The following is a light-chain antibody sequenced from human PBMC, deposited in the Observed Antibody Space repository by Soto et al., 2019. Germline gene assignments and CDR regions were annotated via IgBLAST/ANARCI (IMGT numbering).Light chain of an antibody. V-gene: IGKV3-20*01. CDR1: QSVSSY. Sequence: EIVLTQSPATLSLSPGERATLSCRASQSVSSYLAWYQQKPGQAPRLLIYGASSRATGIPDRFSGSGSGTDFTLTISRLEPEDFAVYYCQQYGSSPSRTFGQGTKVEIK. J-gene: IGKJ1*01. CDR3: QQYGSSPSRT. CDR2: GAS.